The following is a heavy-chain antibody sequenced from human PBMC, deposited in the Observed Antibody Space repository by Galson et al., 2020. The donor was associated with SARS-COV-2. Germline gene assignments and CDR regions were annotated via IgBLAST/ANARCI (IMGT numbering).Heavy chain of an antibody. CDR1: GFTISSNY. CDR2: IYSGGST. V-gene: IGHV3-53*01. D-gene: IGHD3-22*01. J-gene: IGHJ4*02. Sequence: GGSLRLSCAASGFTISSNYMSWVRQAPGKGLEWVSVIYSGGSTYYADSVKGRFTISRDNSKNTLYLQMNSLRAEDTAVYYCARDFYYDSSGYLRDYWGQGTLVTVSS. CDR3: ARDFYYDSSGYLRDY.